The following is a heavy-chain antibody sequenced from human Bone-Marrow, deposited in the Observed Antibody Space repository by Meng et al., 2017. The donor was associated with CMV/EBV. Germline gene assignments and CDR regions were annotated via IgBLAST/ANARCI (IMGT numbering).Heavy chain of an antibody. CDR2: LYWHDDN. Sequence: SGPTLSKPTQTHTLTCTFSGFALSTSGEGVGWMRQLPGKALEWLAPLYWHDDNRHSPSLKSRLTITKDTSKNQVVLTMTNMDPVDTATYDCAHMPGLATGYSYVPAVYWGQGTLVTASS. J-gene: IGHJ4*02. D-gene: IGHD5-18*01. CDR1: GFALSTSGEG. CDR3: AHMPGLATGYSYVPAVY. V-gene: IGHV2-5*01.